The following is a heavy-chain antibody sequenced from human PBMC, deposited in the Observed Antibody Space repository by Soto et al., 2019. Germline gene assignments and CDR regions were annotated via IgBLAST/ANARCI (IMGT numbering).Heavy chain of an antibody. J-gene: IGHJ4*01. V-gene: IGHV3-30*04. D-gene: IGHD3-22*01. CDR2: LSYDGRTK. CDR3: AKDWGYYDTSGYHFDY. CDR1: GFSFSYYT. Sequence: GGSLRLSCAASGFSFSYYTMHWVRQAPGKGLEWVAVLSYDGRTKYYADSVKGRFTISRDTSKNTLYLQMNSLRPEDAAVYYCAKDWGYYDTSGYHFDYWGQGTLVTSPQ.